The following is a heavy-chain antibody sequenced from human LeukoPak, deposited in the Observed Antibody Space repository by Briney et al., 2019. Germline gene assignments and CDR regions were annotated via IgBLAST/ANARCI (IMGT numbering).Heavy chain of an antibody. Sequence: PSEILSLTCAVYGGSFSGYYWSWIRQPPGKGLEWIGEINHSGSTNYNPSLKSRVTISVDTSKNQFSLKLSSVTAADTAVYYCARGNVVVVPAAMPLYYFDYWGQGTLVTVSS. D-gene: IGHD2-2*01. CDR1: GGSFSGYY. J-gene: IGHJ4*02. CDR3: ARGNVVVVPAAMPLYYFDY. CDR2: INHSGST. V-gene: IGHV4-34*01.